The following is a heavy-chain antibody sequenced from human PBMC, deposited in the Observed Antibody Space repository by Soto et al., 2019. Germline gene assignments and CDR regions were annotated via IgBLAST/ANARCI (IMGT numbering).Heavy chain of an antibody. V-gene: IGHV3-66*01. D-gene: IGHD6-25*01. CDR3: ARAPSWTAGPFDY. CDR2: TYSGGST. J-gene: IGHJ4*02. CDR1: GFTVSSNY. Sequence: PGVSLRLSFAASGFTVSSNYMSWVRQAPGKGPEWVSVTYSGGSTYYADSVKGRFTISRDNSKNTLYLQMNSLRAEDTAVYYCARAPSWTAGPFDYWGQGTLVTVSS.